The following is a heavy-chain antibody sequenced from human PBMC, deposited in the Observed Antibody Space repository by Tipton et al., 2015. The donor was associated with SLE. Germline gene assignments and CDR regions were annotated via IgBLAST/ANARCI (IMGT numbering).Heavy chain of an antibody. Sequence: TLSLTCTVSGGSISSHYWSWIRQPPGRGLEWIGYIYYSGSTNYNPSLKSRVTISVDTSKNQFSLKLSSVTAADTAVYYCARDRGSLSAVDYWGQGTLVTVSS. CDR3: ARDRGSLSAVDY. J-gene: IGHJ4*02. CDR1: GGSISSHY. D-gene: IGHD6-13*01. V-gene: IGHV4-59*11. CDR2: IYYSGST.